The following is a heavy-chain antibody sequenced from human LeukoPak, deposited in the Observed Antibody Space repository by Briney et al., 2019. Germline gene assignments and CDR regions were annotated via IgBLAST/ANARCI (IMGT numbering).Heavy chain of an antibody. D-gene: IGHD6-13*01. CDR1: GYTFTSYD. CDR3: ARGSEEGSSWLLYYYYYMDV. V-gene: IGHV1-8*01. J-gene: IGHJ6*03. CDR2: MNPNSGNT. Sequence: ASVKVSCKASGYTFTSYDINWVRQATGQGLEWMGWMNPNSGNTGYAQKFQGRVTMTRNTSISTAYMELSSLRSEDTAVYYCARGSEEGSSWLLYYYYYMDVWGKGTTVTISS.